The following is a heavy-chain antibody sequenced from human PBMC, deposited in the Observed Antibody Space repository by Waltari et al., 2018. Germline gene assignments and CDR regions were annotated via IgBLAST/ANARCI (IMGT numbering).Heavy chain of an antibody. Sequence: EVQLVESGGGLVKPGGSLRLSCAASGFTFSNAWMSWVRQAPGKGPEWVGRIKSKTDGGTTDYVAPVKGRFTISRDDSKNTLYLQMNSLKTEDTAVYYCTTGPPYCSGGSCYRTYYFDYWGQGTLVTVSS. CDR3: TTGPPYCSGGSCYRTYYFDY. CDR1: GFTFSNAW. D-gene: IGHD2-15*01. V-gene: IGHV3-15*01. CDR2: IKSKTDGGTT. J-gene: IGHJ4*02.